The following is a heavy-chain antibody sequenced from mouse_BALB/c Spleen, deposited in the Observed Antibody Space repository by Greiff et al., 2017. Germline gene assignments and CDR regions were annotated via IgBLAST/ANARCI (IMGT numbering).Heavy chain of an antibody. V-gene: IGHV1-7*01. Sequence: QVQLQQSGAELAKPGASVKMSCKASGYTFTSYWMHWVKQRPGQGLEWIGYINPSTGYTEYNQKFKDKATLTADKSSSTAYMQLSSLTSEDSAVYYCARGDYGFAYWGQGTLVTVSA. D-gene: IGHD1-1*01. J-gene: IGHJ3*01. CDR2: INPSTGYT. CDR3: ARGDYGFAY. CDR1: GYTFTSYW.